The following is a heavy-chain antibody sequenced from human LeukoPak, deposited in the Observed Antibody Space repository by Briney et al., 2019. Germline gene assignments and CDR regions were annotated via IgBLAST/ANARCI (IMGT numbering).Heavy chain of an antibody. CDR2: IKQDGSEK. D-gene: IGHD1-20*01. Sequence: GGSLRLSCAASGFTFSSYWMSWVRQAPGKGLEWVANIKQDGSEKYYVDSVKGRFTISRDNAKNSLYLQMNSLRAEDTAVYYCAKDPRGGYNWNVPDAFDIWGQGTMVTVSS. CDR3: AKDPRGGYNWNVPDAFDI. CDR1: GFTFSSYW. V-gene: IGHV3-7*03. J-gene: IGHJ3*02.